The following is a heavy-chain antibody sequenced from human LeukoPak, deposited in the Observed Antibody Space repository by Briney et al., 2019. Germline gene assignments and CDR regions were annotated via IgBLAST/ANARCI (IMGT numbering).Heavy chain of an antibody. D-gene: IGHD6-19*01. Sequence: GGSLRLSCTASGFTFGDYAMSWVRQAPGKGLEWVGFIRSKAYGGTTEYAASVKGRFTISRDDSRSIAYLQMNSLKTEDTAVYYCTSPLRTQSLIAVAGYYYYYYGMDVWGQGTTVTVSS. CDR1: GFTFGDYA. CDR2: IRSKAYGGTT. J-gene: IGHJ6*02. V-gene: IGHV3-49*04. CDR3: TSPLRTQSLIAVAGYYYYYYGMDV.